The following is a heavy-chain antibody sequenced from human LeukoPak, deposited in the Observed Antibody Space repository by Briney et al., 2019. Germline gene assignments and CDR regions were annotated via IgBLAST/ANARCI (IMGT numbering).Heavy chain of an antibody. D-gene: IGHD3-22*01. J-gene: IGHJ6*02. CDR3: ARDSGIYDSSGYYGLSYYGMDV. CDR1: GFTFSSYG. V-gene: IGHV3-30*03. CDR2: ISYVGSNK. Sequence: GGSLRLSCAASGFTFSSYGMHWVRQAPGKGLEWVAFISYVGSNKYYADPVKGRFTISRDNSKNTLYLQMNSLRAEDTAVYYCARDSGIYDSSGYYGLSYYGMDVWGRGTTVTVSS.